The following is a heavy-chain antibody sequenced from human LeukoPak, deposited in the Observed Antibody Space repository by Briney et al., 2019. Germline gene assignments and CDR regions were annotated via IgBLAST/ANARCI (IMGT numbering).Heavy chain of an antibody. CDR1: GFTFSDYY. V-gene: IGHV3-11*01. CDR2: ISSSGSTI. CDR3: AKSVGSETYYDILTGHSYYFDY. J-gene: IGHJ4*02. Sequence: GGSLRLSCAASGFTFSDYYMSWIRQAPGKGLEWVSYISSSGSTIYYADSVKGRFTISRDNAKNSLYLQMNSLRAEDTAVYYCAKSVGSETYYDILTGHSYYFDYWGQGTLVTVSS. D-gene: IGHD3-9*01.